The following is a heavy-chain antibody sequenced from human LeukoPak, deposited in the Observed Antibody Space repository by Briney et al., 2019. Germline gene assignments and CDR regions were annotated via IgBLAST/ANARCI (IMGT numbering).Heavy chain of an antibody. CDR1: GFTFSSYS. D-gene: IGHD3-10*01. CDR3: ARWLASNSGSGSFMYFGMDV. Sequence: GGSLRLSCAASGFTFSSYSMNWVRQAPGKGLEWLAKIKEDGSEKYYVDSVKGRFTISRDNARNSLYLQMNSLRAEDRAVYYCARWLASNSGSGSFMYFGMDVWGQGTTVTVSS. J-gene: IGHJ6*02. V-gene: IGHV3-7*01. CDR2: IKEDGSEK.